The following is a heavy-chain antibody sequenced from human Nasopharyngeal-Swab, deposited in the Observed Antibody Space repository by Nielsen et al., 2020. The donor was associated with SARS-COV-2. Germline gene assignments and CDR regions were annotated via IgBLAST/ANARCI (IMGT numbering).Heavy chain of an antibody. D-gene: IGHD3-10*01. CDR3: ASVRGVRAGWFDP. CDR1: GGTFSSYA. Sequence: SVKVSCKASGGTFSSYAISWVRQAPGQGLEWMGGIIPIFGAANYAQKFQGRVTITADESTSTAYMELSSLRSEDTAVYYCASVRGVRAGWFDPWGQGTLVTVSS. V-gene: IGHV1-69*13. CDR2: IIPIFGAA. J-gene: IGHJ5*02.